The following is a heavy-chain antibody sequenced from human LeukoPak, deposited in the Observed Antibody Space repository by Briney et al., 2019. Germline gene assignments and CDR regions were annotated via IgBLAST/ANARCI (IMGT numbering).Heavy chain of an antibody. V-gene: IGHV1-2*02. CDR3: ARDQVLLWFGESTHYGMDV. CDR1: GYSFTGYY. CDR2: INPNSGGT. J-gene: IGHJ6*02. D-gene: IGHD3-10*01. Sequence: ASVTVSCKASGYSFTGYYMHWVRHAPRQGIEWMGCINPNSGGTNDEQKFQGRVTMTRDTSISTAYMELSRLRSDDTAVYCCARDQVLLWFGESTHYGMDVWGQGATVTVSS.